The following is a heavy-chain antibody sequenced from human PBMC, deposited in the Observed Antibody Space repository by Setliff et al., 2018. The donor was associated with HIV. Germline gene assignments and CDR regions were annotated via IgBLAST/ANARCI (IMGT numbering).Heavy chain of an antibody. V-gene: IGHV4-38-2*01. CDR3: ARKSNYYYGSGSPYFDL. CDR1: GYSISSDYY. J-gene: IGHJ2*01. Sequence: PSETLSLTCAVSGYSISSDYYWGWIRQPPGKGLEWIGSIYHSGSTYYNPSLKSRVTISVDTSKNQFSLKLSFVTAADTAVYYCARKSNYYYGSGSPYFDLWGRGTLVTVSS. CDR2: IYHSGST. D-gene: IGHD3-10*01.